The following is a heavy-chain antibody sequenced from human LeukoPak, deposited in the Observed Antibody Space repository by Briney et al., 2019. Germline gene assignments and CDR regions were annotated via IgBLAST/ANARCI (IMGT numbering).Heavy chain of an antibody. CDR1: GGSISSYY. J-gene: IGHJ3*02. Sequence: SETLSLTCTVSGGSISSYYWSWIRQPAGRGLEWIGRIYTSGSTNYNPSLKSRATMSVDTSKNQFSLKLSSVTAADTAVYYCARDDFTRYYSGGSCYFDAFDIWGQGTMVTVSS. CDR2: IYTSGST. CDR3: ARDDFTRYYSGGSCYFDAFDI. V-gene: IGHV4-4*07. D-gene: IGHD2-15*01.